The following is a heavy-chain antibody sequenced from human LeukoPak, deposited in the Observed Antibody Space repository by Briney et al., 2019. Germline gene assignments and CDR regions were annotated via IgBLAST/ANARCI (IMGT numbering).Heavy chain of an antibody. J-gene: IGHJ3*01. D-gene: IGHD2-21*01. CDR1: GIAFSNSI. Sequence: GGSLRLSCVASGIAFSNSIMHWVRQAPGKGLEWMSAMSYDGFSKYYADSMKGRLTISRDDSKNTVYLQMMSLRPEDTAVYYCAREGHTSGHCGTFDVWGQGTTVAVS. CDR2: MSYDGFSK. V-gene: IGHV3-30*04. CDR3: AREGHTSGHCGTFDV.